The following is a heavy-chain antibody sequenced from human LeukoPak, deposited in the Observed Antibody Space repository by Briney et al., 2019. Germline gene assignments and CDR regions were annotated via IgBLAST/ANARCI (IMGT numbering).Heavy chain of an antibody. V-gene: IGHV3-21*01. CDR3: AVEGYCSSTSCSFDY. J-gene: IGHJ4*02. CDR2: ISSSSSYI. D-gene: IGHD2-2*01. CDR1: GFTFSTYS. Sequence: GGSLRLSCAASGFTFSTYSMNWVRQAPGKGLEWVSSISSSSSYIYYADSVKGRFTISRDNAKNSLYLQMNSLRAEDTAVYYCAVEGYCSSTSCSFDYWGQGTLVTVSS.